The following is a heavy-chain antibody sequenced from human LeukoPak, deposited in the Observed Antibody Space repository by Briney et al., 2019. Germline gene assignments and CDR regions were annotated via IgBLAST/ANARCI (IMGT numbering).Heavy chain of an antibody. CDR2: IYYSGST. Sequence: SETLSLTCTVSGGSISSSNYYWSWIRQPPGKGLEWIGYIYYSGSTNYNPSLKSRVTISVDTSKNQFSLKLSSVTAADTAVYYCARETQAAAGFFDYWGQGTLVTVSS. CDR3: ARETQAAAGFFDY. CDR1: GGSISSSNYY. J-gene: IGHJ4*02. V-gene: IGHV4-61*01. D-gene: IGHD6-13*01.